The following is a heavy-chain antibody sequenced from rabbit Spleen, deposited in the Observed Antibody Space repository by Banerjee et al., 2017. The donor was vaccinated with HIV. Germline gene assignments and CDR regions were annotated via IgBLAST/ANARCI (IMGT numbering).Heavy chain of an antibody. CDR2: IDPVFGST. Sequence: QSLEESGGGLVQPEGSLTLTCKASGFTLSSYYMNWVRQAPGKGLEWIGYIDPVFGSTFYASGVNGRFTISSHNAQNTVDLQLNSLTAADTATYFCVRDQAHMLDLWGQGTLVTVS. CDR3: VRDQAHMLDL. CDR1: GFTLSSYY. D-gene: IGHD1-1*01. V-gene: IGHV1S7*01. J-gene: IGHJ4*01.